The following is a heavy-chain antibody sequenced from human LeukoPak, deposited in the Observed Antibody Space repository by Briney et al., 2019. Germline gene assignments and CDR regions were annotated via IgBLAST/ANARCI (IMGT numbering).Heavy chain of an antibody. CDR2: IYHSGST. D-gene: IGHD5-18*01. V-gene: IGHV4-34*01. CDR1: GGSFSGYY. CDR3: ARGNVDTAMVYDY. Sequence: PSETLSLTCAVYGGSFSGYYWSWIRQPPGKGLEWIGYIYHSGSTYYNPSLKSRVTISVDRSKNQFSLKLSSVTAADTAVYYCARGNVDTAMVYDYWGQGTLVTVSS. J-gene: IGHJ4*02.